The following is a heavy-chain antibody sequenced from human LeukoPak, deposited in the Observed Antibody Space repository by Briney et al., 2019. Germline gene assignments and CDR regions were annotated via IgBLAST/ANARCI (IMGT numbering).Heavy chain of an antibody. V-gene: IGHV1-18*01. J-gene: IGHJ6*03. CDR1: GYTFTSYG. D-gene: IGHD6-13*01. Sequence: ASVKVSCKASGYTFTSYGISWVRQAPGQGLEWRGWISAYNGNTNYAQKLQGRVTMTTDTSTSTTYMELRSLRSDDTAVYYCAREAAAAGYYYYYMDVWGKGTTVTVSS. CDR2: ISAYNGNT. CDR3: AREAAAAGYYYYYMDV.